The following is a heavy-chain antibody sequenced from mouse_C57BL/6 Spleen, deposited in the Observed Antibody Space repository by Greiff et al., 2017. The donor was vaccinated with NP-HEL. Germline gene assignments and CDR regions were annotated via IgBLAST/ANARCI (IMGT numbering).Heavy chain of an antibody. J-gene: IGHJ4*01. D-gene: IGHD1-3*01. CDR2: INPNNGGT. V-gene: IGHV1-26*01. CDR1: GYTFTDYY. CDR3: ARTKGLGMDY. Sequence: EVQLQQSGPELVKPGASVKISCKASGYTFTDYYMNWVKQSHGKSLEWIGDINPNNGGTSYNQKFKGKATLTVDKSSSTAYMELRSLTSEDSAVYYCARTKGLGMDYWGQGTSVTVSS.